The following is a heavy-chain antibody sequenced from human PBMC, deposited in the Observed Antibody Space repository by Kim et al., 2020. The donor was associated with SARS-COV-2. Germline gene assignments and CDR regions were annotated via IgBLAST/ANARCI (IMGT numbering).Heavy chain of an antibody. Sequence: GEGYTKYSEKFHGRFTFTRDTSASTAYMELSGLRSEDSAVFYCLGGYYFDYWGQGTPVTVSS. D-gene: IGHD2-15*01. J-gene: IGHJ4*02. CDR2: GEGYT. CDR3: LGGYYFDY. V-gene: IGHV1-3*01.